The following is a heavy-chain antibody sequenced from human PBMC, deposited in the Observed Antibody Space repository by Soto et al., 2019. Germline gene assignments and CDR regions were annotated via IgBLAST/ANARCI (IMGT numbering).Heavy chain of an antibody. D-gene: IGHD3-3*01. CDR2: VSGSGRRT. J-gene: IGHJ6*02. CDR3: AKPQSGYYIHYYYYYGMDV. CDR1: GFTFNNYA. V-gene: IGHV3-23*01. Sequence: EVQLLESGGGLVQPGGSLRLSCAASGFTFNNYAMSWVRQAPGKGLEWVSGVSGSGRRTNYADSGKGRFTISRDNSKKTLYLQMSSLRDEDTAVYYCAKPQSGYYIHYYYYYGMDVWGQGTTVTVSS.